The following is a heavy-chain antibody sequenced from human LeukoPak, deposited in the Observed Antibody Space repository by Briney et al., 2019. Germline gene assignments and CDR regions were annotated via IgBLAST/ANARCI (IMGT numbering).Heavy chain of an antibody. V-gene: IGHV1-18*01. D-gene: IGHD3-9*01. Sequence: GASVKVSCKASGYTFTSYGISWVRQAPGQGLEWMGWISAYNGNTNYAQKLQGKVTMTTDTSTSTAYMELRSLRSDDTAVYYCARDRYFDWLFLPNWYFDLWGRGTLVTVSS. CDR3: ARDRYFDWLFLPNWYFDL. J-gene: IGHJ2*01. CDR2: ISAYNGNT. CDR1: GYTFTSYG.